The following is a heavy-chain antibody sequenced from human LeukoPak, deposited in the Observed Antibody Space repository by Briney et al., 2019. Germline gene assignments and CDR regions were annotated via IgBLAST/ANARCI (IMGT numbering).Heavy chain of an antibody. D-gene: IGHD5-12*01. CDR1: GFTFSSYA. V-gene: IGHV3-30-3*01. J-gene: IGHJ6*02. CDR2: ISYDGSNK. CDR3: ARERWDLINGIYKKYGLDV. Sequence: GRSLRLSCAASGFTFSSYAMHWVRQAPGKGLEWVAVISYDGSNKYYADSVKGRFTISRDNAKNSMCLQINSLRAEDTAVYYCARERWDLINGIYKKYGLDVWGQGTTVTVSS.